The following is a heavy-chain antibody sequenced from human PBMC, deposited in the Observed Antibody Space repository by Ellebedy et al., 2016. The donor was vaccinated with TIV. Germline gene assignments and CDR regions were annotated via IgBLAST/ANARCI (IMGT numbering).Heavy chain of an antibody. J-gene: IGHJ4*02. Sequence: PGGSLRLSCAASGFTFSSYWMSWVRQAPGKGLEWVANIKQDGSEKYYVDSVKGRFTISRDNSKNTLYLQMNSLRAEDTAVYYCARHKEGYCTNGVCSYFDYWGQGTLVTVSS. V-gene: IGHV3-7*03. CDR2: IKQDGSEK. CDR1: GFTFSSYW. D-gene: IGHD2-8*01. CDR3: ARHKEGYCTNGVCSYFDY.